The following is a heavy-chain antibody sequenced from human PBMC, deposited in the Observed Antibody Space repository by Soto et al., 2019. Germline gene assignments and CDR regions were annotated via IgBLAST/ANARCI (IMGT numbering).Heavy chain of an antibody. D-gene: IGHD4-17*01. V-gene: IGHV1-58*01. CDR2: IVVGSGNT. J-gene: IGHJ6*02. Sequence: SVKVSCKASGFTFTSSAVQWVRQARGQRLEWMGWIVVGSGNTNYAQKFQERVTITRDMSTSTAYMELSSLRSEDTAVYYCLLAPNDYGGNSGYYGMDVWGQGTTVTVSS. CDR3: LLAPNDYGGNSGYYGMDV. CDR1: GFTFTSSA.